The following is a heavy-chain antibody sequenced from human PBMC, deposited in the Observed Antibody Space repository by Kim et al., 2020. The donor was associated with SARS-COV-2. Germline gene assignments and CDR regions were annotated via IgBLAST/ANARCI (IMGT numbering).Heavy chain of an antibody. CDR1: GYTFTGYY. Sequence: ASVKVSCKASGYTFTGYYMHWVRQAPGQGLEWMGWINPNSGGTNYAQKFQGRVTMTRDTSISTAYMELSRLRSDDTAVYYCARYGYCSGGSCYSAPSVGAFDIWGQGAMLTVSS. V-gene: IGHV1-2*02. CDR2: INPNSGGT. CDR3: ARYGYCSGGSCYSAPSVGAFDI. J-gene: IGHJ3*02. D-gene: IGHD2-15*01.